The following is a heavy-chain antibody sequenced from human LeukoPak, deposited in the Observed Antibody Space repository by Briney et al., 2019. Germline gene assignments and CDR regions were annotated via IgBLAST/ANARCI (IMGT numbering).Heavy chain of an antibody. V-gene: IGHV3-7*01. CDR3: ARDRGYTSFDY. Sequence: PEGSLRLSCVGYGFSFSNSWMNWVRQAPGKGLEWVASTHPDGSEKFYVDSVKGRFTISRDNAKDSLYLQMNSLRAEDTAVYYCARDRGYTSFDYWGQGTLVTVSS. J-gene: IGHJ4*02. D-gene: IGHD5-18*01. CDR2: THPDGSEK. CDR1: GFSFSNSW.